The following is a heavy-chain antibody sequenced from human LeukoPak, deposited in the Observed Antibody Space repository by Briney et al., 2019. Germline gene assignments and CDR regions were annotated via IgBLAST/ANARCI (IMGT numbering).Heavy chain of an antibody. D-gene: IGHD2-2*01. V-gene: IGHV1-46*01. CDR3: ARVSVPAAYYYYCGMDV. Sequence: ASVKVSCKASGYTFTSYYMHWVRQAPGQGLEWMGIINPSGGSTSYAQKFQGRGTMTRDTSTSTVYMELSSLRSEDTAVYYCARVSVPAAYYYYCGMDVWGQGTTVTVSS. J-gene: IGHJ6*02. CDR1: GYTFTSYY. CDR2: INPSGGST.